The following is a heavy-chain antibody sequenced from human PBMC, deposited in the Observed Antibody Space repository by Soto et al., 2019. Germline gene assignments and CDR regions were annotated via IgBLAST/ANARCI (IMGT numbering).Heavy chain of an antibody. CDR2: IYTGVTT. V-gene: IGHV3-66*04. D-gene: IGHD1-26*01. CDR1: GFGVSSSY. CDR3: ARHVGSYWYFDL. Sequence: EVPLVESGGGLVQPGGSLRLSCAASGFGVSSSYMGWIRQAPGKGLEWVSSIYTGVTTYYAESVKGRFTTSTDSSRDTLYLQMNSLRVDDTAMYDCARHVGSYWYFDLWGRGTLVTVSS. J-gene: IGHJ2*01.